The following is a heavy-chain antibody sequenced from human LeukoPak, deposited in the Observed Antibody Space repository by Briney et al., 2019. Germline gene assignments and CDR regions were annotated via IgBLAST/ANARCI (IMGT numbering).Heavy chain of an antibody. J-gene: IGHJ6*03. CDR2: IKQDGSEK. CDR1: EFTFSTYW. D-gene: IGHD2-15*01. V-gene: IGHV3-7*01. CDR3: ARETPGYCSGGSCYVYYYYYYMDV. Sequence: GGSLRLSCAASEFTFSTYWMSWVRQAPGKGLEWVADIKQDGSEKYYVHSVKGRFTISRDNAKNSLYLQMNSLRAEDTAVYYCARETPGYCSGGSCYVYYYYYYMDVWGKGTTVTISS.